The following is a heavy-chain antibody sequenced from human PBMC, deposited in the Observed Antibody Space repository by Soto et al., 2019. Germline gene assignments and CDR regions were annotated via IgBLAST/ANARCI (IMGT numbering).Heavy chain of an antibody. CDR2: IWYDGSNK. V-gene: IGHV3-33*01. D-gene: IGHD6-13*01. CDR3: GRWDIAAGDY. J-gene: IGHJ4*02. CDR1: GFTFSSYG. Sequence: QVQLVESGGGVVQPGRSLRLSCAASGFTFSSYGMHWVRQAPGKGLEWVAVIWYDGSNKYYADSVKGRFTISRDNSKNTLYLQMNGLRAEDTAVYFCGRWDIAAGDYWGQGTLVTVSS.